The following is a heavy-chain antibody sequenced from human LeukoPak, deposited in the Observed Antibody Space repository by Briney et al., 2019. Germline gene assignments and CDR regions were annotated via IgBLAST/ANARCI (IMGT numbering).Heavy chain of an antibody. J-gene: IGHJ6*03. CDR2: INSDGSST. D-gene: IGHD5-18*01. CDR1: GFTFSGSA. V-gene: IGHV3-74*01. Sequence: PGGSLRLSCAASGFTFSGSAMHWVRQAPGKGLVWVSRINSDGSSTSYADSVKGRFTISRDNAKNTLYLQMNSLRAEDTAVYYCARDLQLGGLYYMDVWGKGTTVTISS. CDR3: ARDLQLGGLYYMDV.